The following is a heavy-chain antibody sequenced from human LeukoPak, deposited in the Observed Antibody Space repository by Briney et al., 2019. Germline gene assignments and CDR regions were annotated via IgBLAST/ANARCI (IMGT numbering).Heavy chain of an antibody. J-gene: IGHJ3*02. Sequence: ASVKVSCKASGYTFTSYGISWVRQAPGQGLEWMGWISAYNGNTNYAQKLQGRVTMTTDTSMSTAYMELRSLRSDDTAVYYCARDRGDYYDSSGYYYGYAFDIWGQGTMVTVSS. CDR2: ISAYNGNT. V-gene: IGHV1-18*01. CDR3: ARDRGDYYDSSGYYYGYAFDI. CDR1: GYTFTSYG. D-gene: IGHD3-22*01.